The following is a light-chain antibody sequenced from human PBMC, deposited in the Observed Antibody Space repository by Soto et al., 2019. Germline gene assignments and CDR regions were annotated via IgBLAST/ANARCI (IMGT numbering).Light chain of an antibody. CDR3: QQRSNWPPIT. V-gene: IGKV3D-20*02. CDR1: QSVSSSY. Sequence: EIVLTQSPDTLSLSPGERATLSCRASQSVSSSYLAWYQHKPGQAPRLLIYDASNRATGIPARFSGSGSGTDFTLTISSLEPEDFAVYYCQQRSNWPPITFGQGTRLEIK. CDR2: DAS. J-gene: IGKJ5*01.